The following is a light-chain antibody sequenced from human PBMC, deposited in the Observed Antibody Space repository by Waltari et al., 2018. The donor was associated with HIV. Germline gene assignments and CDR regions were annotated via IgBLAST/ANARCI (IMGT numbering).Light chain of an antibody. CDR2: GKS. J-gene: IGLJ2*01. CDR3: QSYDASLSGVI. V-gene: IGLV1-40*01. CDR1: SSNIGAGFD. Sequence: QSVLTQPPSVSGAPGQRVTISCTGSSSNIGAGFDVPWYQQLPGTAPKLLIYGKSNRPSGFPDRFSGSKSVTSAALAITGLQAEDEADYCCQSYDASLSGVIFGGGTELTVL.